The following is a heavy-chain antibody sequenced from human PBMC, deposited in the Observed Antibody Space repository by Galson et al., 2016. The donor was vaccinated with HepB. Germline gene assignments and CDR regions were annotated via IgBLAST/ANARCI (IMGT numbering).Heavy chain of an antibody. D-gene: IGHD1-14*01. Sequence: SLKLSCAASGFTFTNYAMHWVRQAPGKGLEWVAVMSYDGSNKYYADSVKGRFTISRDNSKNTLYLQMNSLRAEDTAVYYCARDFRRNPLTYDYGMDVWGQGTTVTVSS. CDR3: ARDFRRNPLTYDYGMDV. CDR1: GFTFTNYA. CDR2: MSYDGSNK. V-gene: IGHV3-30-3*01. J-gene: IGHJ6*02.